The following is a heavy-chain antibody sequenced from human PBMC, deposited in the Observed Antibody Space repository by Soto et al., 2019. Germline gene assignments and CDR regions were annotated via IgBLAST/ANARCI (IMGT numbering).Heavy chain of an antibody. J-gene: IGHJ5*02. V-gene: IGHV1-2*02. Sequence: ASVKVSCKASGYTFSGFYMHWVRQAPGQGLEWMGWINPNSGGTKSAEKFQGRVTMTRDTSISTAYMELSRLTSEDTAVYYCARGLGQSITIFGVVPSYNWFDPWGQGTLVTVSS. CDR3: ARGLGQSITIFGVVPSYNWFDP. D-gene: IGHD3-3*01. CDR1: GYTFSGFY. CDR2: INPNSGGT.